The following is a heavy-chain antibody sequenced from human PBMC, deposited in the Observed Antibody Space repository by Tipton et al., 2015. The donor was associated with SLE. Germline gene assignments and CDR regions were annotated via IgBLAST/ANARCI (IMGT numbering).Heavy chain of an antibody. CDR3: ARGSDYYGYFEY. CDR1: GGSINIYY. D-gene: IGHD3-16*01. J-gene: IGHJ4*02. Sequence: TLSLTCTVSGGSINIYYWSWVRQSPGEGLEWIGYIFHSGSTNSNPSLKSRVAMSPDTSKNQFSLRLSSVSTADTAVYYCARGSDYYGYFEYWGQGVLVTVSS. CDR2: IFHSGST. V-gene: IGHV4-59*12.